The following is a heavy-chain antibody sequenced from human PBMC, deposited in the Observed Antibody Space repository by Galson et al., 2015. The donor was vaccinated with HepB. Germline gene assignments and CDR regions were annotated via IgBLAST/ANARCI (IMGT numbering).Heavy chain of an antibody. CDR2: ISYDGSNK. CDR3: ARGAWYPNLDNWFDP. D-gene: IGHD6-13*01. V-gene: IGHV3-30*04. J-gene: IGHJ5*02. Sequence: SLRLSCAASGFTFSSYAMHWVRQAPGKGLEWVAVISYDGSNKYYADSVKGRFTISRDNSKNTLYLQMNSLRAEDTAVYYCARGAWYPNLDNWFDPWGQGTLVTVSS. CDR1: GFTFSSYA.